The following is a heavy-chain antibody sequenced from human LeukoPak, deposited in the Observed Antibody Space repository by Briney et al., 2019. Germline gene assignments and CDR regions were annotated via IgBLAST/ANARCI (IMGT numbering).Heavy chain of an antibody. CDR1: GGTFISYA. V-gene: IGHV1-69*01. CDR3: AACSGGSCYIVY. D-gene: IGHD2-15*01. J-gene: IGHJ4*02. CDR2: IIPIFGTA. Sequence: SVKVSFKASGGTFISYAISWVRQAPGQGLEWMGGIIPIFGTANYAQKFQGRVTITADESTSTAYMELSSLRSEDTAVYYCAACSGGSCYIVYWGQGTLVTVSS.